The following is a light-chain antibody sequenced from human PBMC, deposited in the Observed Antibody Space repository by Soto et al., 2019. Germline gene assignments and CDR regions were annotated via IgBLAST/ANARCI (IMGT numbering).Light chain of an antibody. J-gene: IGLJ2*01. V-gene: IGLV2-23*01. CDR3: SSYAGSSTYVV. CDR2: EGS. Sequence: QSALTQPASVSGSPGQSITISCTGTSSDVGSYNLVSWYQQHPGKSPKLMIYEGSKRPSGVSNRFSGSKSGHTASLTNSALQAEYESDYYFSSYAGSSTYVVFGGGTQLTVL. CDR1: SSDVGSYNL.